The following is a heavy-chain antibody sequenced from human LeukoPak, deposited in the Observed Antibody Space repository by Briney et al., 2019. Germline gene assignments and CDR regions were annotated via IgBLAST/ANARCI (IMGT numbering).Heavy chain of an antibody. Sequence: ASVKVSCKASGCTFTGYYMHWVRQAPGQGLEWMGWINPNSGGTNYAQKFQGRVTMTRDTSISTAYMELSRLRSDDTAVYYCASSYCDSSGYHGWFDPWGQGTLVTVSS. CDR1: GCTFTGYY. D-gene: IGHD3-22*01. CDR3: ASSYCDSSGYHGWFDP. J-gene: IGHJ5*02. CDR2: INPNSGGT. V-gene: IGHV1-2*02.